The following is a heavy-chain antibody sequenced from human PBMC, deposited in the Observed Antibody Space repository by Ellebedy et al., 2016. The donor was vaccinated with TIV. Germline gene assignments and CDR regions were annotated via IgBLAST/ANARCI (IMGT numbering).Heavy chain of an antibody. CDR1: GFSLSHIIIG. CDR3: ARTIRYCGGDCSFLFDF. J-gene: IGHJ4*02. Sequence: SGPTLVTPTETLSLTCTVSGFSLSHIIIGLSWFRQPPEKALELLAPIFPNDKKSYTTSLKRRLTISKDTAKSQVVLTISNMDPVDADTYYCARTIRYCGGDCSFLFDFWGQGTLVTVSS. V-gene: IGHV2-26*01. CDR2: IFPNDKK. D-gene: IGHD2-21*02.